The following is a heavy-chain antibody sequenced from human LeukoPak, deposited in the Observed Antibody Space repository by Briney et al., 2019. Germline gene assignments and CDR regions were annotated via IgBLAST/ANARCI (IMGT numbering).Heavy chain of an antibody. J-gene: IGHJ6*03. D-gene: IGHD1-1*01. CDR2: ISGSGGST. Sequence: PGGSLRLSCAASGFTFSSYAMSWVRQAPGKGLEWVSAISGSGGSTDYADSVKGRFTISRDNSKNTLYLQMNSLRAEDTAVYYCAKRSPQLEYYYYYYMDVWGKGTTVTVSS. V-gene: IGHV3-23*01. CDR1: GFTFSSYA. CDR3: AKRSPQLEYYYYYYMDV.